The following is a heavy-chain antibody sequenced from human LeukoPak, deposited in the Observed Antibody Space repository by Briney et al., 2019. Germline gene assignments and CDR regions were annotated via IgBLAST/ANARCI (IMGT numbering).Heavy chain of an antibody. CDR1: GFTFMSYY. CDR2: ISSSSSYM. D-gene: IGHD3-10*01. CDR3: ASPFGSGTRPPNPPAIDY. J-gene: IGHJ4*02. V-gene: IGHV3-21*01. Sequence: PGGSLRLSCAASGFTFMSYYMTWVRQAPGKGLEWVTSISSSSSYMYYADSVKGRFSISRDNAKNSLYLHMNSLRAEDTAVYYCASPFGSGTRPPNPPAIDYWGQGT.